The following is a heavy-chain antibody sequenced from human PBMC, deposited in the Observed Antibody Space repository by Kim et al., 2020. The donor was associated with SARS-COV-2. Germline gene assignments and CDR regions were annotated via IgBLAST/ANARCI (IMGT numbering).Heavy chain of an antibody. D-gene: IGHD3-10*01. V-gene: IGHV4-39*01. CDR2: INYSAST. J-gene: IGHJ5*02. Sequence: SETLSLTCTVSGGSISSSSYYWGWIRQPPGKGLEWIGSINYSASTYYNLSLKSRVTISVDTSKNQFSLKLSSVTAADTAVYSCARHPSPLWFGELLYWFDPWGQGTLVTVSS. CDR1: GGSISSSSYY. CDR3: ARHPSPLWFGELLYWFDP.